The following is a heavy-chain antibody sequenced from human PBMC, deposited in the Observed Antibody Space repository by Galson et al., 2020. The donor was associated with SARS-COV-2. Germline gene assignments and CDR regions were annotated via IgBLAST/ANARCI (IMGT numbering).Heavy chain of an antibody. CDR2: IKGDGSEI. V-gene: IGHV3-7*01. Sequence: GGSLRLSCAASGFTFSNFWMSWGRQAPGKGLEWVANIKGDGSEINYVDSVKGRFTISRDNAKNSLYLQMNSLRVEDTSVYYCANNLYGWGQGTLVKVSS. D-gene: IGHD3-16*01. CDR1: GFTFSNFW. J-gene: IGHJ4*02. CDR3: ANNLYG.